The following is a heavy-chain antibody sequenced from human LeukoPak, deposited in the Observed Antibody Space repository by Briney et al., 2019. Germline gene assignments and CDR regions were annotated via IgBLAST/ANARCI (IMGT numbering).Heavy chain of an antibody. CDR1: GAPISSNNW. V-gene: IGHV4-4*02. CDR2: IYHSGST. J-gene: IGHJ4*02. Sequence: SETLSLTCAVSGAPISSNNWWWSWVRQPPGKGLEWIGEIYHSGSTNYNPSLRSRVTMSVDKSENQFSLELSSVTAADTAVYYRAGAEPRGIIWHPYWGQGTLVTVSS. CDR3: AGAEPRGIIWHPY.